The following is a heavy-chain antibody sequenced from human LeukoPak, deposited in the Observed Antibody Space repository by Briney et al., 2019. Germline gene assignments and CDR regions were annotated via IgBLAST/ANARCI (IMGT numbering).Heavy chain of an antibody. J-gene: IGHJ3*02. D-gene: IGHD1-26*01. CDR3: AKEGYSGRPHDAFDI. CDR1: GFHFSTYA. V-gene: IGHV3-23*01. Sequence: GGSLRLSCAASGFHFSTYAMSWVRQAPGKGLEWVSAISDSGSSTYYADSVKGRFTISRDNSKHTLYLQMNSLRAEDTAVYYCAKEGYSGRPHDAFDIWGQGTMVTVSS. CDR2: ISDSGSST.